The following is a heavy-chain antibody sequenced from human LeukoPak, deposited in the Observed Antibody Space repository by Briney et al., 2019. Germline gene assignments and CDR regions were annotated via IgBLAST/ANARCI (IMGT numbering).Heavy chain of an antibody. CDR2: ISGSGGST. D-gene: IGHD6-19*01. CDR1: GFTFSSYA. J-gene: IGHJ3*02. V-gene: IGHV3-23*01. CDR3: AKDYSEFSIAVAAGDAFDI. Sequence: QAGGSLRLSCAASGFTFSSYAKSWARQAPGKGLEWVSAISGSGGSTYYADSVKGRFTISRDNSKNTLYLQMKSLRAEDTAEYYCAKDYSEFSIAVAAGDAFDIWGQGTKVTVSS.